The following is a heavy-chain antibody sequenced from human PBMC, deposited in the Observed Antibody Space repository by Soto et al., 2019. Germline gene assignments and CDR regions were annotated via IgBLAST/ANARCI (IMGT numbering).Heavy chain of an antibody. J-gene: IGHJ4*02. CDR3: AKEASKYYDFWSGYYLDY. D-gene: IGHD3-3*01. CDR1: GFTFDDYA. CDR2: ISWNSGSI. V-gene: IGHV3-9*01. Sequence: LRLSCAASGFTFDDYAMHWVRQAPGKGLEWVSGISWNSGSIGYADSVKGRFTISRDNAKNSLYLQMNSLRAEDTALYYCAKEASKYYDFWSGYYLDYWGQGTLVTVSS.